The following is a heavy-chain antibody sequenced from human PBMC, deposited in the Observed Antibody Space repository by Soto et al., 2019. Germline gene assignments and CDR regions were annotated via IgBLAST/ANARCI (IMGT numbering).Heavy chain of an antibody. J-gene: IGHJ4*02. CDR2: ISGSGGST. CDR1: GFIFSSYA. D-gene: IGHD1-1*01. CDR3: AKAYNSVFDY. V-gene: IGHV3-23*01. Sequence: PGGSLRLSCAASGFIFSSYAMSWVRQAPGKGLEWVSGISGSGGSTYYADSVKGRFTISRDNSKNTVYLQMNSLSSLRVEDTAVYYCAKAYNSVFDYWGQGTLVTV.